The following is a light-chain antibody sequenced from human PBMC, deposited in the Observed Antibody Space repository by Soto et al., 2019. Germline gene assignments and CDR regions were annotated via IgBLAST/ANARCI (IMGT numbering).Light chain of an antibody. V-gene: IGLV2-14*01. Sequence: QSVLTQPASVSGSPGQSITISCTGTSSDIGRYKYVSWYQHHPGKVPKLIIYGVSNRPSGVSSRFSGSKSGNTASLTISGLQAEDEADYYCSSYTISTARLFGGGTKLTVL. CDR2: GVS. J-gene: IGLJ3*02. CDR3: SSYTISTARL. CDR1: SSDIGRYKY.